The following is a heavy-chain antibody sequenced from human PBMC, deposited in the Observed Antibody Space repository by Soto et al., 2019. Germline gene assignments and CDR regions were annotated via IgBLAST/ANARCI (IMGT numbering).Heavy chain of an antibody. D-gene: IGHD6-6*01. CDR3: ARGQTLAANWFDP. Sequence: QMQLVESGGGLVKPGGSLRLSCAASGFSLSDFYMSWIRQAPGQGPEEIADISSSGTKIYYADSVKGRFTISRDSGDNSLYLDMNNLRVEDTAVYYCARGQTLAANWFDPWGQGVQVTVSS. V-gene: IGHV3-11*01. CDR1: GFSLSDFY. J-gene: IGHJ5*02. CDR2: ISSSGTKI.